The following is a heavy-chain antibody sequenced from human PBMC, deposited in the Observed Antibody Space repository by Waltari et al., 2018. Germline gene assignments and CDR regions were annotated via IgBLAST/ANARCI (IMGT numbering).Heavy chain of an antibody. Sequence: QLQLQESGPGLVKPSETLSLTCTVPGGSISSSSSYWGWSRQPPGKGLEWIGSIYCSGSTYYNPSLKSRVTISVDTSKNQFSLKLSSVTAADTAVYYCARHPAMTIMLWYFDLWGRGTLVTVSS. J-gene: IGHJ2*01. V-gene: IGHV4-39*01. D-gene: IGHD2-8*01. CDR3: ARHPAMTIMLWYFDL. CDR2: IYCSGST. CDR1: GGSISSSSSY.